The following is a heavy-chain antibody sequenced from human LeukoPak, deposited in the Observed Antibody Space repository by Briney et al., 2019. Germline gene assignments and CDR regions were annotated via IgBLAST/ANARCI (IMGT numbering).Heavy chain of an antibody. D-gene: IGHD3-9*01. CDR3: ARAGTPSYYDILTGCDY. V-gene: IGHV1-69*06. CDR2: IIPIFGTA. Sequence: ASVKVSCKASGGTFSSYAISWVRQAPGQGLEWMGGIIPIFGTANYAQKFQGRVTITADKSTSTAYMELSSLRSEDTAVYYRARAGTPSYYDILTGCDYWGQGTLVTVSS. CDR1: GGTFSSYA. J-gene: IGHJ4*02.